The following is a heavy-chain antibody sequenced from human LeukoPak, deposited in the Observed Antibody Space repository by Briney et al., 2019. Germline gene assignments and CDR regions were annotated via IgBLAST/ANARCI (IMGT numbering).Heavy chain of an antibody. CDR1: GYTFTSYG. V-gene: IGHV1-18*01. D-gene: IGHD6-19*01. CDR2: ISAYNGNT. CDR3: ARLAVAVAGTFWFDP. J-gene: IGHJ5*02. Sequence: ASVKVSCKASGYTFTSYGISWVRQAPGQGLEWMGWISAYNGNTNYAQKPQGRVTMTTDTSTSTAYMELRSLRSDDTAVYYCARLAVAVAGTFWFDPWGQGTLVTVSS.